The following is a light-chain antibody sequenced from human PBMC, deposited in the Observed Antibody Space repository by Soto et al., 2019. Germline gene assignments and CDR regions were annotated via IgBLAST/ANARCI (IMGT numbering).Light chain of an antibody. CDR1: QSISSY. J-gene: IGKJ4*01. CDR3: QQEDT. Sequence: DIPMTQSPSSLSASVGDRVTITCRASQSISSYLNWYQQKPGKAPKLLIYAASSLQSGVPSRFSGSGSGTDFTLTISSLQPEDFATYYCQQEDTFGGGTKVEIK. CDR2: AAS. V-gene: IGKV1-39*01.